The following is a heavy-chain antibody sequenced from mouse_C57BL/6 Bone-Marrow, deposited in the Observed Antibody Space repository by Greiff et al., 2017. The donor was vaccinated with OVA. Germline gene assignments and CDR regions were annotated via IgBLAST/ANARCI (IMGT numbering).Heavy chain of an antibody. CDR3: ARSPRQLRLHYAMDY. CDR2: INPSNGGT. D-gene: IGHD3-2*02. CDR1: GYTFTSYW. Sequence: QVQLQQPGTELVKPGASVKLSCKASGYTFTSYWMHWVKQRPGQGLEWIGNINPSNGGTNYNEKFKSKATLTVDKYSSTAYMQLSSLTSEDSAVYYCARSPRQLRLHYAMDYWGQGTSVTVAS. J-gene: IGHJ4*01. V-gene: IGHV1-53*01.